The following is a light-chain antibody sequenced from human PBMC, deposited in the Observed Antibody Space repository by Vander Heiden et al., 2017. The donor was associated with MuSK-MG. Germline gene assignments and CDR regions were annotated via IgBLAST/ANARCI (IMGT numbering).Light chain of an antibody. J-gene: IGLJ2*01. CDR1: SSNIGAGYD. V-gene: IGLV1-40*01. CDR2: GNS. CDR3: QSYDSSLSGPVV. Sequence: QSVLTQPPSVSGAPGQRVTISCTGSSSNIGAGYDVHWYQQSPGTAPKLLIYGNSNRPSGVPDRFSGSKSGTSASLAIPGLQAEDEADYYCQSYDSSLSGPVVFGGGTKLTVL.